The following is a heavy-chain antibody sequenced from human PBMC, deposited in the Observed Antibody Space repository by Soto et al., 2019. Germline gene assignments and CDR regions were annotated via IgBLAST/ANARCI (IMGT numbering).Heavy chain of an antibody. CDR2: IFYSGST. D-gene: IGHD1-1*01. CDR3: ARDGRSTGSLDY. CDR1: GASIGSSY. Sequence: PSETLSLTCTVSGASIGSSYWSWIRQPPGKGLEWIGYIFYSGSTNYSPSLKSRVTITVDTSKNQFSLKLSSVTAADTAVYYCARDGRSTGSLDYWGQGTLVTVSS. V-gene: IGHV4-59*12. J-gene: IGHJ4*02.